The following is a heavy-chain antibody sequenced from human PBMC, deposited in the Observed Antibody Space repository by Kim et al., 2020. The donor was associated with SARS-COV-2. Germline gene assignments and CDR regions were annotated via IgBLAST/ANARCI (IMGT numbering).Heavy chain of an antibody. CDR3: AKTSYYYDSSGYFYFDY. CDR2: ITGGGDTT. V-gene: IGHV3-23*01. CDR1: GFTFSSYA. D-gene: IGHD3-22*01. J-gene: IGHJ4*02. Sequence: GGSLRLSCAISGFTFSSYAMTWVRQAPGKGLEWVSAITGGGDTTYYADSVKGRFTVSRDNSKNTLYLQMNNLRAEDTAVYYCAKTSYYYDSSGYFYFDYWGQGTLVTVSS.